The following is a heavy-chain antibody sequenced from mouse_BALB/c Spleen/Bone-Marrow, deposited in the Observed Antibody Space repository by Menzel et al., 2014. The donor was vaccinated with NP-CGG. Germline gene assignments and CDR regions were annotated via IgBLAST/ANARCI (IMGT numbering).Heavy chain of an antibody. CDR3: ARGNPFDF. V-gene: IGHV1-9*01. J-gene: IGHJ2*01. Sequence: QVQLKESGGELMKPGASVKISCKATGYTFSNYWIQWVKQRPGHGPEWIGEILPGSDNTNYNEKFKGKAIFTADTSSNTAYMQLSSLTSEDSAVYYCARGNPFDFWGQGTTLTVSS. CDR1: GYTFSNYW. CDR2: ILPGSDNT.